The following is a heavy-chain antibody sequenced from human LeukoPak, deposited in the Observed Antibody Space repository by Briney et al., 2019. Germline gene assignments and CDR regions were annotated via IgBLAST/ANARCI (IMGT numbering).Heavy chain of an antibody. Sequence: SETLSLTCTVSGGSISSYYWSWIRQPPGKGLEWIGSIYYSGSTNYNPSLKSRVTISVDTSKNQFSLKLSSVTAADTAVYYCARDGGYGDYCYGMDVWGQGTTVTVSS. CDR2: IYYSGST. CDR1: GGSISSYY. CDR3: ARDGGYGDYCYGMDV. J-gene: IGHJ6*02. V-gene: IGHV4-59*01. D-gene: IGHD6-25*01.